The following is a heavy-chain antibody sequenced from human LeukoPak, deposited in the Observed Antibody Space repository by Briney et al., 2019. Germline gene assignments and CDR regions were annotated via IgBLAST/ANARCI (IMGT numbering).Heavy chain of an antibody. CDR3: ARDRGSGRIYYMDV. V-gene: IGHV3-30-3*01. CDR2: ISYDGSNK. Sequence: TGGSLRLSCAASGFTFSSYAMHWVRQAPGKGLEWVAVISYDGSNKYYADSVKGRFTISRDNSKNTLYLQMNSLRAEDTAVYYCARDRGSGRIYYMDVWGKGTTVTVSS. CDR1: GFTFSSYA. J-gene: IGHJ6*03. D-gene: IGHD3-10*01.